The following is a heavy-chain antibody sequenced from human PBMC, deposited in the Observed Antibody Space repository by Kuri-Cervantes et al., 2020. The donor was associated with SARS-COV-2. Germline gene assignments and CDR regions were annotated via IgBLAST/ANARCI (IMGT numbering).Heavy chain of an antibody. Sequence: SAVKVSCKASGGTFSSYAISWVRQAPGQGLEWMGRIIPILGTANYTQKFQGRVTITPDKSKSTAYMELSSLRSEDTAVYYCASRRGYSYGIAVGDAFDIWGQGTMVTVSS. CDR1: GGTFSSYA. J-gene: IGHJ3*02. D-gene: IGHD5-18*01. V-gene: IGHV1-69*04. CDR2: IIPILGTA. CDR3: ASRRGYSYGIAVGDAFDI.